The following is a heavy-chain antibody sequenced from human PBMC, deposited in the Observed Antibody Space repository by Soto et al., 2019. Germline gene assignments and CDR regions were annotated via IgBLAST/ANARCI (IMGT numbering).Heavy chain of an antibody. CDR3: ARTDRDFYGLDV. CDR1: GFTFRNYD. CDR2: ISAAGDP. V-gene: IGHV3-13*05. Sequence: EVQLVESGGGLVQPGGSLRLSCEASGFTFRNYDMHWVRQGTGKGLEWVSGISAAGDPDYADSVEGRFTISRENAQNSFFLQMSSLRVGDTAVYYCARTDRDFYGLDVWGQGTTVIVSS. J-gene: IGHJ6*02.